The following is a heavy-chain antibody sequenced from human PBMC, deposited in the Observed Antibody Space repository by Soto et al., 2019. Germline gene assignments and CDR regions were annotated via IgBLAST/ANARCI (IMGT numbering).Heavy chain of an antibody. D-gene: IGHD2-21*01. CDR3: ARGPDEGGAGYYGMDV. CDR1: GGTFSSYA. J-gene: IGHJ6*02. CDR2: IIPIFGTA. Sequence: GASVKVSCKVSGGTFSSYAISWVRQAPGQGLEWTGGIIPIFGTANYAQKFQGRVTITADESTSTAYMELSSLRSEDTAVYYCARGPDEGGAGYYGMDVWGQGTTVTVSS. V-gene: IGHV1-69*13.